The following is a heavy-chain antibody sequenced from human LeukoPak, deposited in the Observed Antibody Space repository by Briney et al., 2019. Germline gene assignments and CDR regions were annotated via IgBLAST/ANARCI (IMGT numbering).Heavy chain of an antibody. D-gene: IGHD3-22*01. CDR2: IYYSGST. CDR3: ARESGRYYDSSVGYFDY. J-gene: IGHJ4*02. V-gene: IGHV4-59*12. Sequence: SETLSLTCTVSGGSISSYYWSWIRQPPGKGLEWIGYIYYSGSTNYNPSLKSRVTISVDTSKNQFSLKLSSVTAADTAVYYCARESGRYYDSSVGYFDYWGQGTLVTVSS. CDR1: GGSISSYY.